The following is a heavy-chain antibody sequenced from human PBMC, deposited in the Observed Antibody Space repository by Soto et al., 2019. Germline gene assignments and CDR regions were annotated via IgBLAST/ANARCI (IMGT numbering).Heavy chain of an antibody. D-gene: IGHD6-13*01. CDR3: ARGAAAAGIQSYFDY. Sequence: GGSLRLSCAASGFSFSSYGMHWVRQAPGKGLEWVSYISSNGSTIYYADSVRGRFTISRDNAKNSLYLQMNSLRAEDTAVYYCARGAAAAGIQSYFDYWGQGTLVTVSS. J-gene: IGHJ4*02. CDR1: GFSFSSYG. CDR2: ISSNGSTI. V-gene: IGHV3-48*04.